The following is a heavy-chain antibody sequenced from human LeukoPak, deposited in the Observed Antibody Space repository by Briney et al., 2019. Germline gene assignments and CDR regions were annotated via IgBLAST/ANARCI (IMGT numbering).Heavy chain of an antibody. V-gene: IGHV3-23*01. D-gene: IGHD1-26*01. Sequence: GGSLRLSCAASGFTFSSYAMNWVRQAPGKGLEWVSAISGSGGSTYYSVKGRFTISRDNSKNTLYLQMNSLRAEDTAVYYCAKEVRLIVRDYWGQGTLVTVSS. CDR2: ISGSGGST. J-gene: IGHJ4*02. CDR1: GFTFSSYA. CDR3: AKEVRLIVRDY.